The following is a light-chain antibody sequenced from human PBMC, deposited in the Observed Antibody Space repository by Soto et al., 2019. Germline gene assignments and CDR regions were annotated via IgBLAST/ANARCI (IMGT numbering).Light chain of an antibody. V-gene: IGKV1-5*03. CDR1: QSISSW. J-gene: IGKJ4*01. CDR3: QQYNSYSLT. CDR2: KAS. Sequence: DIQMTQSPSTLSSSVGDRVTSTCRASQSISSWLAWYQQKPGKAPKFLIYKASNLEVGVQSRFSGSGSGTELTLTISSLQPDDFATYYCQQYNSYSLTFGGGTKVDIK.